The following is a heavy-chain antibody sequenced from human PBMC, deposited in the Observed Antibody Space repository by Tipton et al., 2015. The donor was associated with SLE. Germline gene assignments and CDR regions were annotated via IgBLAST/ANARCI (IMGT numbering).Heavy chain of an antibody. J-gene: IGHJ6*02. CDR3: ASGGGRSRYFDSPYFYAMDV. D-gene: IGHD3-3*01. Sequence: QLVQSGAELKNPGASVRVACGASGYTVNNYYMHWVRQAPGQGLEWMGVINPNGDATNYAQNFLGRLTVTKDTSTSTVYLELSGLRFEDTGIYFCASGGGRSRYFDSPYFYAMDVWGQGTTVTVSS. CDR2: INPNGDAT. CDR1: GYTVNNYY. V-gene: IGHV1-46*02.